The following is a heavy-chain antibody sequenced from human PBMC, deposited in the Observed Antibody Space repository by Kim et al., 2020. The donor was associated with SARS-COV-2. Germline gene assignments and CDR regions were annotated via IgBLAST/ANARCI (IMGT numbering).Heavy chain of an antibody. CDR3: AKDGADSWSFDF. CDR2: ISDSGGSK. V-gene: IGHV3-23*01. Sequence: GGSLRLSCAASGFTFSSYAMSWVRQAPGKGLEWVSAISDSGGSKYYADSVKGRFTISRDNSKNTLYLQMNSLRAEDTAVYYCAKDGADSWSFDFWGRGTLVTVSS. CDR1: GFTFSSYA. J-gene: IGHJ2*01. D-gene: IGHD3-10*01.